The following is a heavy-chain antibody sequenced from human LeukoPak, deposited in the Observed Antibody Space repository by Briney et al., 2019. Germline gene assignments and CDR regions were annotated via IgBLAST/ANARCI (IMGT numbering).Heavy chain of an antibody. CDR2: ISGSGGST. D-gene: IGHD2-15*01. CDR1: GFTFSSYS. Sequence: GGSLRLSCAASGFTFSSYSMNWVRQAPGKGLEWVSAISGSGGSTYYADSVKGRFTISRDKSKNTLYLQLNSLRAEDTAVYFCARQSGGPYNWFDPWGQGTLVTVSS. CDR3: ARQSGGPYNWFDP. J-gene: IGHJ5*02. V-gene: IGHV3-23*01.